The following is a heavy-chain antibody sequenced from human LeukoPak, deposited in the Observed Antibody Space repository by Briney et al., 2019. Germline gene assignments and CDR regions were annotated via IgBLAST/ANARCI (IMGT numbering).Heavy chain of an antibody. CDR1: GFTFSDYY. CDR3: ATRQCRTSCYEDYGFDY. Sequence: GGSLRLSCAASGFTFSDYYMSWIRQAPGKGLEWVSYISSSGSTIYYADSVKGRFTISRDNAKNSLYLQMNSLRAEDTAVYYCATRQCRTSCYEDYGFDYWGQGTLVTVSS. J-gene: IGHJ4*02. CDR2: ISSSGSTI. D-gene: IGHD2-2*01. V-gene: IGHV3-11*01.